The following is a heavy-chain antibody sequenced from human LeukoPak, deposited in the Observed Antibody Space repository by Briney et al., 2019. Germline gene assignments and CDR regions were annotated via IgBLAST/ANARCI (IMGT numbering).Heavy chain of an antibody. Sequence: GGSLRLSCAASGFTFSNYWMTWVRQAPGKGLEWVANTNQDGSEKYYVDSVKGRFTISRDNAKNSLYLQMNSLRSEDTAVYYCARDVRITVDTGSMTNYRGQGTLVTVSS. D-gene: IGHD6-19*01. CDR2: TNQDGSEK. CDR1: GFTFSNYW. V-gene: IGHV3-7*01. CDR3: ARDVRITVDTGSMTNY. J-gene: IGHJ4*02.